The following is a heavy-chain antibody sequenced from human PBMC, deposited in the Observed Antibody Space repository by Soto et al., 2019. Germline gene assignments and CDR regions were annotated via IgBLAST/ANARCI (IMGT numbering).Heavy chain of an antibody. CDR3: ARGGNCSGGSCYSYWFDP. V-gene: IGHV1-2*04. J-gene: IGHJ5*02. Sequence: ASVKVSCKASGYTFTGYYMHWVRQAPGQGLEWMGWINPNSGGTNYAQKFQGWVTMTRDTSISAAYMELSRLRSDDTAVYHCARGGNCSGGSCYSYWFDPWGQGTLVTVSS. CDR1: GYTFTGYY. CDR2: INPNSGGT. D-gene: IGHD2-15*01.